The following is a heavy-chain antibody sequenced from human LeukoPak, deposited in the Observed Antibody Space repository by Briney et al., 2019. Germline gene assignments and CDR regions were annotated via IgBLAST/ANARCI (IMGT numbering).Heavy chain of an antibody. CDR1: GLTFSSYS. CDR2: ISSSSSYI. J-gene: IGHJ4*02. CDR3: ARVEDYGYYDSSGYFDY. V-gene: IGHV3-21*01. Sequence: GGSLRLYCAASGLTFSSYSMNWVRQAPGKGLEWVPSISSSSSYIYYADSVKGRFTIARDNAKNSLYLQMNSTRAEDTAVYYCARVEDYGYYDSSGYFDYWGQGTLVTVSS. D-gene: IGHD3-22*01.